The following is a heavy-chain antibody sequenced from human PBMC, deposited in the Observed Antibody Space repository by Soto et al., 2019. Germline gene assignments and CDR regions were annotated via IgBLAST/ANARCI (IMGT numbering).Heavy chain of an antibody. J-gene: IGHJ3*02. CDR1: GYTFTGYY. Sequence: QVQLVQSGAEVKKPGASVKVSCKASGYTFTGYYMHWVRQAPGQGLEWLGWINPNSGGTNYAQKFQGRVTMTRDTSISTAYIELSRLRSDDTAVDYCAREPRAVAGHDAFDIWGQGTMVTVSS. CDR3: AREPRAVAGHDAFDI. V-gene: IGHV1-2*02. D-gene: IGHD6-19*01. CDR2: INPNSGGT.